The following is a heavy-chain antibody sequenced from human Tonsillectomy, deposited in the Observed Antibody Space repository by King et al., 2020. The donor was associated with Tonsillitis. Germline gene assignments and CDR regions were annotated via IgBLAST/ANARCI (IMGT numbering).Heavy chain of an antibody. D-gene: IGHD3-3*01. Sequence: VQLQESGPGLVKPSETLFLTCIVSGGSMRSYYWSWIRQSPGEGLEWIGYIYYSGTTNYNPSLQSLVTISVDTSKNQVFLRLTSVTAADTAAYYCARHIGASRAFDVWGQGTMVTVSS. V-gene: IGHV4-59*01. CDR2: IYYSGTT. J-gene: IGHJ3*01. CDR3: ARHIGASRAFDV. CDR1: GGSMRSYY.